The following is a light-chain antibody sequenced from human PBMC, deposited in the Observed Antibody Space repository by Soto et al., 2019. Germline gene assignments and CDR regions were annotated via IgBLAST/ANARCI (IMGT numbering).Light chain of an antibody. V-gene: IGLV1-44*01. CDR2: YDN. Sequence: QAVVTQPPSASGTPGQRVTICCSGSNSNIGSNTVNWYQQLPGTAPKLLIYYDNLRPSGVPDRISGSKSGTSASLAISGLQSDDVADYYCVAWDDSLNGRVFGTGTKLTVL. CDR1: NSNIGSNT. J-gene: IGLJ1*01. CDR3: VAWDDSLNGRV.